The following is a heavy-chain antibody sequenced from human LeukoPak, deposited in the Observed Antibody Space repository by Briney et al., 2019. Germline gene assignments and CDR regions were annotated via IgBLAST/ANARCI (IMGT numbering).Heavy chain of an antibody. D-gene: IGHD3-10*01. CDR3: ARVSLGSFTTPDDY. CDR2: ISPYNCHT. Sequence: ASVKVSCKASGYTFSSYGISWVRQAPGQGLEWMGWISPYNCHTDYAQKLQGRITMTTDTSTSTAYMELRSLRSDDTAVYHCARVSLGSFTTPDDYWGQGTLVTVSS. CDR1: GYTFSSYG. J-gene: IGHJ4*02. V-gene: IGHV1-18*01.